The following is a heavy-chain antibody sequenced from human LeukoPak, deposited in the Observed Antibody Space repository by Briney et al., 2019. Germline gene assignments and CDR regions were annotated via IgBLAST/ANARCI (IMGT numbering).Heavy chain of an antibody. CDR1: GYTFTSYD. J-gene: IGHJ4*02. V-gene: IGHV1-8*01. Sequence: ASVKVSCKASGYTFTSYDFNWVRQATGQRPEWMGWMSPNSGDTGYAQKFQDGVTMTRNTSISTAYMELSSLRSDDTAVYYCAREWGNKAFDYWGQGTLVTVSS. D-gene: IGHD7-27*01. CDR2: MSPNSGDT. CDR3: AREWGNKAFDY.